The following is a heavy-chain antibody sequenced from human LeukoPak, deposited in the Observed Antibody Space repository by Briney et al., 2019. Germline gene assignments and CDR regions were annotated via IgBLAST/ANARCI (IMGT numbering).Heavy chain of an antibody. CDR3: ARNYWSIAAAGEYYFDY. Sequence: SVKVSCKASGGTFSSYAISWVRQAPGQGLEWMGGIIPIFGTANYAQKFQGRVTITADESTSTAYMELSSLRSEDTAVYYCARNYWSIAAAGEYYFDYWGQGTLVTVSS. V-gene: IGHV1-69*13. CDR1: GGTFSSYA. D-gene: IGHD6-13*01. J-gene: IGHJ4*02. CDR2: IIPIFGTA.